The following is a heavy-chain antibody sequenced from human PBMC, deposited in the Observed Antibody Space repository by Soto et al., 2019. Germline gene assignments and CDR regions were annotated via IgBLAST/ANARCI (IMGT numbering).Heavy chain of an antibody. J-gene: IGHJ4*02. CDR2: VFHSGRA. D-gene: IGHD1-1*01. Sequence: PSETLSLTCGVSGGSLSTPVWWSWVRLPPGKGLEWIGEVFHSGRANYNPSLQSRVNISLDKSTNQLSLRLSSVTAADTAVYYCARKAWTRLDYWGQGSLVTVSS. CDR1: GGSLSTPVW. V-gene: IGHV4-4*02. CDR3: ARKAWTRLDY.